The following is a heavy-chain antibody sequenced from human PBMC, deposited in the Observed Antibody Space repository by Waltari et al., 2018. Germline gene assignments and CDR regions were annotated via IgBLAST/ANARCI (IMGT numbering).Heavy chain of an antibody. Sequence: QVQLQEPGPGLVKPSETLSLTCAVSGYSISTDYYWVWIRQPPGKGLEWIGNIHHSGSTYYNPSLKSRVSISLDTSKNQFSLELSSLTADDTAVYYCARGQGYWGQGTLVTVSS. CDR2: IHHSGST. CDR1: GYSISTDYY. CDR3: ARGQGY. J-gene: IGHJ4*02. V-gene: IGHV4-38-2*01.